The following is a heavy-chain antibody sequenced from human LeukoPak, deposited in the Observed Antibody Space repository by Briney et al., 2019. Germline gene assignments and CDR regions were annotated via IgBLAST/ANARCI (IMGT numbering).Heavy chain of an antibody. J-gene: IGHJ5*02. V-gene: IGHV4-39*07. CDR1: GGSISSSSYY. Sequence: PSETLSLTCTVSGGSISSSSYYWGWIRQPPGKGLEWIGSIYHSGSTYYNPSLESRVTISVDTSKNQFSLKLSSVTAADTAVYYCARDPQYSSSRGNWFDPWGQGTLVTVSS. D-gene: IGHD6-6*01. CDR2: IYHSGST. CDR3: ARDPQYSSSRGNWFDP.